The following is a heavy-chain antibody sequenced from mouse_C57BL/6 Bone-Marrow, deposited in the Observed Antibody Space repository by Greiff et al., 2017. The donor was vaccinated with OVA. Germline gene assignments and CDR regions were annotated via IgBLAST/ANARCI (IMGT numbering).Heavy chain of an antibody. CDR1: GFTFSDYY. D-gene: IGHD1-1*01. CDR2: INYDGSST. V-gene: IGHV5-16*01. Sequence: EVKLVESEGGLVQPGSSMKLSCTASGFTFSDYYMAWVRQVPEKGLEWVANINYDGSSTYYLDSLKSRFIISRDNAKNILYLQMSSLKSEDTATYYCASEGDYGSNYAMDYWGQGTSVTVSS. CDR3: ASEGDYGSNYAMDY. J-gene: IGHJ4*01.